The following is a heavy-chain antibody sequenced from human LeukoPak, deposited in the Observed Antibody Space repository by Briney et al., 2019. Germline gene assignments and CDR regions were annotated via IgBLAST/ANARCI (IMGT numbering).Heavy chain of an antibody. Sequence: GGSLRLSCAASGFTFDNYAMHWVRQVPGKGLEWVSLISGDGGSIYYADSAKGRFTISRDNTKNSLYLQMNSLRLEDTAVYYCANSQGYCSSTSCRPYSTSWPFNYRGQGTLVTVSS. D-gene: IGHD2-2*01. V-gene: IGHV3-43*02. CDR3: ANSQGYCSSTSCRPYSTSWPFNY. CDR1: GFTFDNYA. CDR2: ISGDGGSI. J-gene: IGHJ4*02.